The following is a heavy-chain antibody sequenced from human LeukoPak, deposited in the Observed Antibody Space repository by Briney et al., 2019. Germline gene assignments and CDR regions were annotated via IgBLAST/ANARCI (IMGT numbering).Heavy chain of an antibody. Sequence: PSQTLSLTCTVSGGSISSGDYYWNWIRQPPGKGLEWIGLIYNSGSTYYNPSLKSRVTISVDTSNNHFSLKLTSVTAADTAVYCCARQSFGMGVWGQGTTVTVSS. CDR3: ARQSFGMGV. CDR2: IYNSGST. CDR1: GGSISSGDYY. V-gene: IGHV4-30-4*01. J-gene: IGHJ6*02.